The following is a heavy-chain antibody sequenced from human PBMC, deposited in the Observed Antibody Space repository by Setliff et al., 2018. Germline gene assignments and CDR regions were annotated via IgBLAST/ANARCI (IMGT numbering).Heavy chain of an antibody. J-gene: IGHJ4*02. CDR2: VIQVGSG. V-gene: IGHV3-23*01. Sequence: GESLKISCATSGFTFRDYSMVWVRQVPGKGLEWVAGVIQVGSGVYADSVKGRSTISRDNSKNNFFLQVNNLRAADTATYYCAKDRVNDGFWDFDSWGQGIVVTVSS. CDR3: AKDRVNDGFWDFDS. D-gene: IGHD1-26*01. CDR1: GFTFRDYS.